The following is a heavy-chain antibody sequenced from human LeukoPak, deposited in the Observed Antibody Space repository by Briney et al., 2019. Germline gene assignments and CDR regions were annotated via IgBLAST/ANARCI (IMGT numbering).Heavy chain of an antibody. CDR2: IHYSGST. D-gene: IGHD3-9*01. Sequence: SETLSLTCTVSGGSIGSYYWTWIRQPPGKGLEWIAYIHYSGSTGSNPSLKSRVTVSVDTSNNQFSLKLTSVTAADTAVYYCARDDILTGYYGNFDFWGQGTLVTVSS. J-gene: IGHJ4*02. CDR3: ARDDILTGYYGNFDF. V-gene: IGHV4-59*01. CDR1: GGSIGSYY.